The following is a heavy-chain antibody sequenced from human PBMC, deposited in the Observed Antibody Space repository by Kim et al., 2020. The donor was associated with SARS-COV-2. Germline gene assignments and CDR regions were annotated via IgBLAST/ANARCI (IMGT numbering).Heavy chain of an antibody. CDR1: GFTFSSYG. D-gene: IGHD3-9*01. V-gene: IGHV3-30*18. CDR3: AKDRGYDILTGYSGLTDY. Sequence: GGSLRLSCAASGFTFSSYGMHWVRQAPGKGLEWVAVISYDGSNKYYADSVKGRFTISRDNSKNTLYLQMNSLRAEDTAVYYCAKDRGYDILTGYSGLTDYWGRGTLVTVST. CDR2: ISYDGSNK. J-gene: IGHJ4*02.